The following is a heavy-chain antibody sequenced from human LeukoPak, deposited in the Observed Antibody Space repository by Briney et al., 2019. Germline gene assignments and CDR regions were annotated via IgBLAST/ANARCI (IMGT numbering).Heavy chain of an antibody. CDR1: GYIFTDYW. V-gene: IGHV5-51*01. Sequence: GDSLKISCTTSGYIFTDYWIGWVRQVPGKGLEWMGIIYPDDSDTRYSPSFQGQVTISADKSTSTAYLQWSSLKASDTAMYYCARGAPIFYYFESWGQGTLVSVSA. J-gene: IGHJ4*02. CDR2: IYPDDSDT. CDR3: ARGAPIFYYFES.